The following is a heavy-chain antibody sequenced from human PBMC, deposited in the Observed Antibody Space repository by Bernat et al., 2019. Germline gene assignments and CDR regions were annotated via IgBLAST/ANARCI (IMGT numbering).Heavy chain of an antibody. CDR3: TSAKSRLEFYLDV. D-gene: IGHD1-1*01. J-gene: IGHJ6*03. CDR1: GPTFSESA. CDR2: IRSKANTYAT. Sequence: EVQLLESGGGLVQPGGSLKLSCAASGPTFSESAMHWVRQASGKGLEWVGRIRSKANTYATEYAASVKGRFTISRDDSKNTAYLQMNSLTTEDTAVYHCTSAKSRLEFYLDVWGKGTTVAVSS. V-gene: IGHV3-73*02.